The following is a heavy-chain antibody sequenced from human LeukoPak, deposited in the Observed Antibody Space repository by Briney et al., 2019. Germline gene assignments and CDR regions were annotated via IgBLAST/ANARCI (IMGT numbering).Heavy chain of an antibody. CDR3: ARDLQYGTGSYPLY. CDR1: GXTFNSYW. J-gene: IGHJ1*01. CDR2: INGDGSIT. D-gene: IGHD3-10*01. V-gene: IGHV3-74*01. Sequence: GGSLRLSCAASGXTFNSYWMHWVPQVPGKGLVWVSRINGDGSITEYADSVKGRFTISRDNAKNTLYVQMNSLRAEDSAVYYCARDLQYGTGSYPLYWGQGALVTVSS.